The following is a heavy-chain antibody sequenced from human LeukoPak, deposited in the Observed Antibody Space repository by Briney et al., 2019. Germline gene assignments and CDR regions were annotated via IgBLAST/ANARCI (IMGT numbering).Heavy chain of an antibody. J-gene: IGHJ4*02. CDR2: ISNDGSRK. CDR3: ARDRAWNYFDY. Sequence: GGSLRLSCAPSGFTFSRHGMHWVRQAPGKGLEWVAIISNDGSRKYYAHSVEGRFTISRDNSKNTLYLQMDSQRAEDTAVYYCARDRAWNYFDYWGQGTLVTVSS. D-gene: IGHD3-3*01. CDR1: GFTFSRHG. V-gene: IGHV3-30*03.